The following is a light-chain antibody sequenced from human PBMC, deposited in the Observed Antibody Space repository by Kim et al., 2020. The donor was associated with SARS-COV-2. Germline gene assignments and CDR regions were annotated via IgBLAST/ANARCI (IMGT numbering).Light chain of an antibody. CDR2: QDS. Sequence: SYELTQPPSVSVSPGQTASITCSGDKLGDEYACWYQQKPGQSPVLVIYQDSKRPSGIPERFSGSNSGNTATLTISETPAMDEADYYCQAWDSSNVVFGGG. CDR1: KLGDEY. V-gene: IGLV3-1*01. CDR3: QAWDSSNVV. J-gene: IGLJ2*01.